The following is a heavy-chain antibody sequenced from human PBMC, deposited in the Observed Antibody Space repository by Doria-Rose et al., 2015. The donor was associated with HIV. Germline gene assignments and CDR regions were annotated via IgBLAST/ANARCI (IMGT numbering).Heavy chain of an antibody. Sequence: QVTLKESGPVLVKPTETLTLTCTVSGVSLSSPGMGVSWIRQPPGKALEWLANIFSDDERSYITSLKSRLTISRGTSNSQVVLTMTDMDPVDTATYSCARINSSRWYHKYSFAFWGKGTLVILSA. CDR3: ARINSSRWYHKYSFAF. V-gene: IGHV2-26*01. D-gene: IGHD6-13*01. J-gene: IGHJ4*02. CDR2: IFSDDER. CDR1: GVSLSSPGMG.